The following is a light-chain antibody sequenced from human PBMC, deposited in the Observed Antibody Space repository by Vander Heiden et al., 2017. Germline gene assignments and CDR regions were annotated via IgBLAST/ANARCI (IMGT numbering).Light chain of an antibody. CDR2: DDN. Sequence: SYVLTQPPSVSVAPGQTASIICGGRDIDSKSVQWYQQRPGQAPLLLVYDDNDRPSGSPERFSGSNSGDTATLIITGVEAGDEGDYFCQVWDGGSDLLVVFGGGTKLTVL. CDR1: DIDSKS. CDR3: QVWDGGSDLLVV. J-gene: IGLJ2*01. V-gene: IGLV3-21*02.